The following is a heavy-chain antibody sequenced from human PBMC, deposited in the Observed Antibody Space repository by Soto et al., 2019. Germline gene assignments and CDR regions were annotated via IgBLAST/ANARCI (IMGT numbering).Heavy chain of an antibody. CDR3: ARVFCSGGGCYSSYYGMDV. V-gene: IGHV3-33*01. J-gene: IGHJ6*02. D-gene: IGHD2-15*01. CDR1: GFTFSSYG. Sequence: GGSLRLSCAASGFTFSSYGMKWVRQAPGKGLEWVALIWYDGSNKYYADSVKGRFTFSRDNSKKTLYLQMNSLRAEDTAVYSCARVFCSGGGCYSSYYGMDVWGQGSTVTVS. CDR2: IWYDGSNK.